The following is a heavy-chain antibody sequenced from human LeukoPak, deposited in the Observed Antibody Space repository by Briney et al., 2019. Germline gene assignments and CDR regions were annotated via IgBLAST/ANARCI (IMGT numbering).Heavy chain of an antibody. CDR3: ARAPRRCSGGSCYSSTFDY. Sequence: GGSLRLSCAASGFTFSNAWMSWVRQAPGKGLEWVANIKQDGNEKYYVDSVKGRFTISRDNAKNSLYLQMSSLRADDTAVYYCARAPRRCSGGSCYSSTFDYWGQGTLVTVS. CDR2: IKQDGNEK. V-gene: IGHV3-7*01. CDR1: GFTFSNAW. D-gene: IGHD2-15*01. J-gene: IGHJ4*02.